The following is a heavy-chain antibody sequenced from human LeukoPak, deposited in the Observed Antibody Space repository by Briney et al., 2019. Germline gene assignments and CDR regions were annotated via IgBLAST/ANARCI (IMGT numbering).Heavy chain of an antibody. V-gene: IGHV4-61*01. Sequence: SQTLSLTCTVSGGSISSGSYYWSWIRQPPGKGLEWIGYIYYSGSTNYNPSLKSRVTISVDTSKNQFSLKLSSVTAADTAVYYCARDGVWFGVYDGFDIWGQGTMVTVSS. CDR2: IYYSGST. CDR1: GGSISSGSYY. J-gene: IGHJ3*02. D-gene: IGHD3-10*01. CDR3: ARDGVWFGVYDGFDI.